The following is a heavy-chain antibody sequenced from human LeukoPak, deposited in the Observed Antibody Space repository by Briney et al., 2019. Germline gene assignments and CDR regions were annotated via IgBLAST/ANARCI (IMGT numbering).Heavy chain of an antibody. CDR1: GFTFSAYW. V-gene: IGHV3-7*03. CDR3: ARKTVVGSYFDY. Sequence: RGSLRPSCTASGFTFSAYWMSWVRQAPGKGLEWVANIKQDGSDKYYVDSVKGRFTISRDNAKNSLYLQMNSLRAEDTAVYYCARKTVVGSYFDYWGQGAPVTVSS. J-gene: IGHJ4*02. CDR2: IKQDGSDK. D-gene: IGHD4-23*01.